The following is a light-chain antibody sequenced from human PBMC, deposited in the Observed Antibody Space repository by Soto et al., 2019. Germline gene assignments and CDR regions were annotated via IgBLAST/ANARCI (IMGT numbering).Light chain of an antibody. Sequence: QLVLTQPPSASATPGQRVTISCSGSSSNIGGNTVDWYQQLPGTAPKLLIFSNTQRPSGVPDRFSGSKSGTSASLAISGLQSEDEADYYCAAWDDSLNGVVFGGGTKVTVL. CDR1: SSNIGGNT. CDR3: AAWDDSLNGVV. J-gene: IGLJ2*01. V-gene: IGLV1-44*01. CDR2: SNT.